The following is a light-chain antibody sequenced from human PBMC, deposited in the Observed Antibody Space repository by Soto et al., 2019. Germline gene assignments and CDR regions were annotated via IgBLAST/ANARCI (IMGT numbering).Light chain of an antibody. J-gene: IGKJ1*01. CDR2: DAS. CDR3: QHMRT. CDR1: QNINNW. Sequence: DIQMTQSPSTLSASIGDRATITCRASQNINNWIAWYQQKPGKAPKFLIYDASTLESGIPSRFSSSGFRTEFNLTISSLQPHDFGSYYCQHMRTFGQGTKVEMK. V-gene: IGKV1-5*01.